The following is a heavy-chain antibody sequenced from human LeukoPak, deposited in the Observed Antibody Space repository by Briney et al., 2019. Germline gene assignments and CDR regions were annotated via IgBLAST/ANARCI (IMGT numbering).Heavy chain of an antibody. CDR1: GGSFSGYY. CDR2: INHSGST. D-gene: IGHD3-10*01. J-gene: IGHJ3*02. CDR3: ARRARYIVRGQRWGAFDI. V-gene: IGHV4-34*01. Sequence: SETLSLTCAVYGGSFSGYYWSWIRQPPGKGLEWIGEINHSGSTNYNPSLKSRVTISVDTSKNQFSLKLSSVTAADTAVYYCARRARYIVRGQRWGAFDIWGQGTMVTVSS.